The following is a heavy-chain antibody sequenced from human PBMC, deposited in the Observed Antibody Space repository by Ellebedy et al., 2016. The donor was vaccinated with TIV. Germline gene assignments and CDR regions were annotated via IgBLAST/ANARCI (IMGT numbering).Heavy chain of an antibody. CDR1: GFTFSTYP. J-gene: IGHJ4*02. D-gene: IGHD1-26*01. CDR2: ISGNSQAI. V-gene: IGHV3-48*04. CDR3: ARCLPGATVFDF. Sequence: GGSLRLXXVASGFTFSTYPMNWVRQAPGKGLEWISYISGNSQAIYQAESVRGRFTISRDNAMNSVFLQMNSLRAEDTAVYYCARCLPGATVFDFWGRGALVTVSS.